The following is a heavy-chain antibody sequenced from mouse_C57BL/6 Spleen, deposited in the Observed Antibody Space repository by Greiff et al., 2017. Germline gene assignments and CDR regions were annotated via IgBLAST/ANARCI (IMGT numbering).Heavy chain of an antibody. CDR2: IDPNSGGT. D-gene: IGHD1-1*01. Sequence: VQLQPPGAELVKPGASVKLSCKASGYTLTSYWMHWVKQRPGRGLERIGRIDPNSGGTKYNEKFKSKDTLTVDKPSSTAYMQLSSLTSEDSAVYYCARDLYYGSSPFDYWGQGTTLTVSS. CDR3: ARDLYYGSSPFDY. CDR1: GYTLTSYW. J-gene: IGHJ2*01. V-gene: IGHV1-72*01.